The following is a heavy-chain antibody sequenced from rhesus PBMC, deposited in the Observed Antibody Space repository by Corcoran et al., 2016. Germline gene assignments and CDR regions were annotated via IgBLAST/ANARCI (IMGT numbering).Heavy chain of an antibody. CDR2: IYGSGSST. CDR3: VRGLRGSNSLDV. D-gene: IGHD3-3*01. V-gene: IGHV4-169*01. CDR1: GGSISSSY. Sequence: QLQLQESGPGLVKPSETLSVTCAVSGGSISSSYWSWIRQAPGKGREWIGYIYGSGSSTNYTPSLNSRVSLSVDTSKNQFSLKLSSVTAADTAVYYCVRGLRGSNSLDVWGRGVLVTVSS. J-gene: IGHJ5-2*02.